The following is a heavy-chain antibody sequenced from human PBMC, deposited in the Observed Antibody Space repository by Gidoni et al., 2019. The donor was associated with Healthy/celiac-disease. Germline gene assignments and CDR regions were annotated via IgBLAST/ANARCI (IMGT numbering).Heavy chain of an antibody. CDR1: GYTFTGYY. CDR2: INPNSGGT. V-gene: IGHV1-2*02. J-gene: IGHJ4*02. Sequence: QVQLVQSGAEVKKPGASVKVSCKASGYTFTGYYMHWVRQAPGQGLEWMGWINPNSGGTNYAQKFQGRVTMTRDTSISTAYMELSRLRSNDTAVYYCASGHSSGWYSGPSDYWGQGTLVTVSS. D-gene: IGHD6-19*01. CDR3: ASGHSSGWYSGPSDY.